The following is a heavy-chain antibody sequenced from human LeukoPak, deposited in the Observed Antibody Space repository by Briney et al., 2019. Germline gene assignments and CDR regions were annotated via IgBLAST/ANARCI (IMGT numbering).Heavy chain of an antibody. CDR2: ISGSGGST. CDR1: GLTFSSYA. V-gene: IGHV3-23*01. Sequence: PGGSLRLSCAASGLTFSSYAMSWVRQAPGKGLEWVSAISGSGGSTYYADSVKGRFTISRDNSKNTLYLQMNSLRAEDTAVYYCARVPVDGPVVVPAAADYWGQGTLVTVSS. D-gene: IGHD2-2*01. J-gene: IGHJ4*02. CDR3: ARVPVDGPVVVPAAADY.